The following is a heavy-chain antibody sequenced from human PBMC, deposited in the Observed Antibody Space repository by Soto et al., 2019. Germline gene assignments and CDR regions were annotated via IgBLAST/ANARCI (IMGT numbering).Heavy chain of an antibody. CDR1: GFSFSTYA. Sequence: GGSLRLSCAATGFSFSTYAMEWVRQAPGKGLVWVALISYDGSEKDYADSVQGRFTVSRHNSRNTLYLEMNSLRPEDSAVYYCARPVEPFYYYGMDVWGQGATVTVSS. J-gene: IGHJ6*02. CDR2: ISYDGSEK. CDR3: ARPVEPFYYYGMDV. V-gene: IGHV3-30-3*01.